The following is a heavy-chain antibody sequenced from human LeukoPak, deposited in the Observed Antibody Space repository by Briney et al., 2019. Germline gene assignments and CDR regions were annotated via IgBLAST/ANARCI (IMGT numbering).Heavy chain of an antibody. V-gene: IGHV6-1*01. CDR2: TYYRSKWYN. Sequence: SQTLSLTCAISGDSVSSNSAAWNWIRQSPSRGLEWLGRTYYRSKWYNDYAVSVKSRITINPDTSKNQFSLQLNSATPEDTAVYYCARATGQEEWLSWGIFDYWGQGTLVTVSS. CDR1: GDSVSSNSAA. D-gene: IGHD6-19*01. CDR3: ARATGQEEWLSWGIFDY. J-gene: IGHJ4*02.